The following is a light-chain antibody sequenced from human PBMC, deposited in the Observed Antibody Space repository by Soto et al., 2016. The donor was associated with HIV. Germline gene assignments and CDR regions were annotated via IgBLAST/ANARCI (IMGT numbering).Light chain of an antibody. Sequence: SYELTQPPSVSVAPGKTARITCVGNNIGSKSVHWYQQKSGQAPVVVVHDDSHRPSGIPERFSGSNPGNTATLIINRVEAGDEADYYCQVWDSSRDQVVFGGGTKLTVL. J-gene: IGLJ2*01. V-gene: IGLV3-21*03. CDR2: DDS. CDR3: QVWDSSRDQVV. CDR1: NIGSKS.